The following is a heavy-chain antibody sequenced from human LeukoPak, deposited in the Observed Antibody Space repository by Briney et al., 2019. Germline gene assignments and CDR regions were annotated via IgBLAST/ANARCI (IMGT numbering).Heavy chain of an antibody. CDR3: ARGSRYCSSTSCYLNWFDP. V-gene: IGHV1-46*01. J-gene: IGHJ5*02. Sequence: ASVKVSCKASGYTFTSYYMHWVRQAPGQGLEWMGIIDPSGGGTSYAQKFQGRVTITRDTSASTAYMELSSLRSEDTAVYYCARGSRYCSSTSCYLNWFDPWGQGTLVTVSS. CDR2: IDPSGGGT. D-gene: IGHD2-2*01. CDR1: GYTFTSYY.